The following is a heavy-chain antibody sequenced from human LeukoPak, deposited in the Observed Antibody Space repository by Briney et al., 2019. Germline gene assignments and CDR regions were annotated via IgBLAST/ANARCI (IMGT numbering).Heavy chain of an antibody. V-gene: IGHV3-9*01. D-gene: IGHD5-12*01. CDR3: AKSAGAGTFWVNSGS. CDR2: ISWNSGNI. Sequence: GGSLRLSCAASGFTFDEYAMHWVRQAPGKGLEWVSGISWNSGNIGYADSVRGRFTISRDNAKNSLYLQMNSLRAEDTAFYYCAKSAGAGTFWVNSGSWGQGTLVTVSS. J-gene: IGHJ5*02. CDR1: GFTFDEYA.